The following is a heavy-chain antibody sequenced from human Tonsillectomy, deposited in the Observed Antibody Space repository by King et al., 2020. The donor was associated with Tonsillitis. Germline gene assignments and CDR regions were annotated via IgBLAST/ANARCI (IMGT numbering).Heavy chain of an antibody. D-gene: IGHD4-17*01. CDR2: ISFDGSNK. V-gene: IGHV3-30-3*01. J-gene: IGHJ6*02. CDR3: SRRDGALAYYYSGMDV. CDR1: GFTFSSYA. Sequence: VQLVESGGGVVQPGRSLRLSCAASGFTFSSYAMHWVRQAPGKGLEWVALISFDGSNKEYADSAKGRFTISRDNSKNRLYLQMNSLRAEDTAVYYCSRRDGALAYYYSGMDVWGQGTTVTVSS.